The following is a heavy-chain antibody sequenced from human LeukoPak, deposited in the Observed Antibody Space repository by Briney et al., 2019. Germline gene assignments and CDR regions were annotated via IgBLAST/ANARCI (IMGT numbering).Heavy chain of an antibody. CDR2: INPNSGGT. J-gene: IGHJ5*02. D-gene: IGHD5-24*01. V-gene: IGHV1-2*02. Sequence: ASVKVSCKASGYTFTSYGISWVRQAPGQGLEWMGWINPNSGGTNYAQKFQGRVTMTRDTSISTAYMELSRLRSDDTAVYYCARVGTAPGTIIDPWGQGTLVTVSS. CDR1: GYTFTSYG. CDR3: ARVGTAPGTIIDP.